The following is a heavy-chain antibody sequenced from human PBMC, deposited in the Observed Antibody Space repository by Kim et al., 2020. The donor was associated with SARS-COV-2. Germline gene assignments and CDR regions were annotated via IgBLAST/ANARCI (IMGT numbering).Heavy chain of an antibody. J-gene: IGHJ1*01. CDR2: IYYSGST. Sequence: SETRSLTCTGSGGSISSSSYYWGWIRQPPGKGLEWIGSIYYSGSTYYNPSLKSRVTISVDTSKNQFSLKLSSVTAADTAVYYCARQLVGELLFYWGQGTL. D-gene: IGHD1-26*01. CDR3: ARQLVGELLFY. V-gene: IGHV4-39*01. CDR1: GGSISSSSYY.